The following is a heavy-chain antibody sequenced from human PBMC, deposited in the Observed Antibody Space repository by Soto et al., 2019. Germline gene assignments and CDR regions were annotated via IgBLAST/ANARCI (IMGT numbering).Heavy chain of an antibody. CDR2: IFSGDEK. Sequence: SGPTLVNPTETLTLTCTVSGFSLSNDEMGVSWIRQPPGMALEWLAHIFSGDEKSYNTSLKSRLTISRDTSKSQVVLTMTNMDPVETATYYCARPSCGGDCKIDCWGQGTLVTVSS. D-gene: IGHD2-21*02. CDR1: GFSLSNDEMG. V-gene: IGHV2-26*01. CDR3: ARPSCGGDCKIDC. J-gene: IGHJ4*02.